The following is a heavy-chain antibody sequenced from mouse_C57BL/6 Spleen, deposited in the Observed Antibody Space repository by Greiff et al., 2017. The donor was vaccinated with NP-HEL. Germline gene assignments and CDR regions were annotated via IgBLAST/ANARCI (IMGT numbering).Heavy chain of an antibody. V-gene: IGHV1-4*01. J-gene: IGHJ4*01. Sequence: VQLQESGAELARPGASVKMSCKASGYTFTSYTMHWVKQRPGQGLEWIGYINPSSGYTKYNQKFKDKATLTADKSSSTAYMQLSSLTSEDSAVYYCAGRGLRDYAMDYWGQGTSVTVSS. CDR1: GYTFTSYT. CDR2: INPSSGYT. D-gene: IGHD2-4*01. CDR3: AGRGLRDYAMDY.